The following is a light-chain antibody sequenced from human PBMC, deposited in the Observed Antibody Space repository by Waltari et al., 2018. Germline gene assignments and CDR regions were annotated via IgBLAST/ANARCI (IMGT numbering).Light chain of an antibody. CDR2: SAS. Sequence: DIQMTQSPSSLSASVGDRVTITCRASQDIGNDLGWYQQRPGRAPTRLIYSASSLQSGVPSRFSGRGSGTEFTLTISSLQPEDFATYYCLQHNTYPWTFGQGTKVEVK. V-gene: IGKV1-17*01. CDR3: LQHNTYPWT. J-gene: IGKJ1*01. CDR1: QDIGND.